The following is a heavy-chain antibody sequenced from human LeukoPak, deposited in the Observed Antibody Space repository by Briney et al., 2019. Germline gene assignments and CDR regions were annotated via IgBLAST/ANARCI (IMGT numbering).Heavy chain of an antibody. CDR3: ARQELESSSPFYYYYYMDV. CDR1: GYSISSGYY. V-gene: IGHV4-38-2*02. J-gene: IGHJ6*03. Sequence: SETLSLTCTVSGYSISSGYYWGWIRQPPGKGLEWIGSIYYSGSTYYNPSLKSRVTISVDTSKNQFSLKLSSVTAADTAVYYCARQELESSSPFYYYYYMDVWGKGTTVTVSS. CDR2: IYYSGST. D-gene: IGHD1-1*01.